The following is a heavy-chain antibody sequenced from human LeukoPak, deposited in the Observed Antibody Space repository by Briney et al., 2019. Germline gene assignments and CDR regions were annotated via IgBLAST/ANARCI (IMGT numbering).Heavy chain of an antibody. CDR1: GFTFSSYA. CDR2: ISYDGSNK. CDR3: ARGGSGWFRWFDP. J-gene: IGHJ5*02. D-gene: IGHD6-19*01. Sequence: GRSLRLSCAASGFTFSSYAMHWVRQAPGKGLEWVAVISYDGSNKYYADSVKGRFTISRDNSKNTLYPQMNSLRAEDTAVYYCARGGSGWFRWFDPWGQGTLVTVSS. V-gene: IGHV3-30*04.